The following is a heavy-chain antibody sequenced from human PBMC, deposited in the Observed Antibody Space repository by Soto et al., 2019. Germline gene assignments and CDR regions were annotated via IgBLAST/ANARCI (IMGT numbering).Heavy chain of an antibody. CDR2: IDWDDDK. D-gene: IGHD2-2*01. CDR3: ARIRVIGYCSSTSCSAYDY. J-gene: IGHJ4*02. V-gene: IGHV2-70*11. CDR1: GFSLSTSGMC. Sequence: SGPTLVNPTQTLTLTCTFSGFSLSTSGMCVSWIRQPPGKALEWLARIDWDDDKYYSTSLKTRLTISKDTSKNQVVLTMTNMDPVDTATYYCARIRVIGYCSSTSCSAYDYWGQGTLVTVSS.